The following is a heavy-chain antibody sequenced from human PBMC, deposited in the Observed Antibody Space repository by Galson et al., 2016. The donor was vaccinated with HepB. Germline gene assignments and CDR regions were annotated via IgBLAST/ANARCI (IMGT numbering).Heavy chain of an antibody. D-gene: IGHD7-27*01. Sequence: SLRLSCAVSGVTFSPYGMTMSWVRQAPGKGLDWVPTISCSGASTFYAESVRGRSTMSRDNSRNTVYLQMDSLTLEDTAIYYCAKSPKWGVPVCDLDTWGRGTLVTVSS. CDR2: ISCSGAST. CDR3: AKSPKWGVPVCDLDT. CDR1: GVTFSPYGMT. V-gene: IGHV3-23*01. J-gene: IGHJ5*02.